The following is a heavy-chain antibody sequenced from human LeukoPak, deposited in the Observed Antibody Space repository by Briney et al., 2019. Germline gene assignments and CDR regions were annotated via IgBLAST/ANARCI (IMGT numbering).Heavy chain of an antibody. D-gene: IGHD1-1*01. V-gene: IGHV3-23*01. CDR1: GFIFSDFD. CDR2: ISHSGRST. J-gene: IGHJ4*02. CDR3: AKNKDWNDEELDY. Sequence: GGSLRLSCAASGFIFSDFDMSWVRQAPGKGLEWVSAISHSGRSTYYADSVKGRFTISRDNSKNTLYLEMNSLRADDTAVYYCAKNKDWNDEELDYWGQGTLVTVSS.